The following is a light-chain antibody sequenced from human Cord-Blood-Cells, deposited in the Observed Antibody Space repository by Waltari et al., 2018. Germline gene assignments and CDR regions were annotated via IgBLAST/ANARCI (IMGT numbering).Light chain of an antibody. V-gene: IGLV2-23*01. CDR1: SSDVGGYNL. CDR3: CSYAGSSTWV. Sequence: QSSLTQPASVSGSPGQAITTPCTGTSSDVGGYNLVSWYQQHPGKAPKLLIYEGSKQPSGVFNRFSGTKSGNTAFLTISGLHAEDEADYNCCSYAGSSTWVFGGGTKRNVL. CDR2: EGS. J-gene: IGLJ3*02.